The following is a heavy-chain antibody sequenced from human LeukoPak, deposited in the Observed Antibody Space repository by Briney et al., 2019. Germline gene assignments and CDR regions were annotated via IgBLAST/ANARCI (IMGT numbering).Heavy chain of an antibody. Sequence: SETLSPTFTVSGYSISSGYYWGWIRQPPAKGLEWIGSIYHSGSTYYNPSLKSRVTISVDTSKNQFSLKLSSVTAADTAVYYCARGSWASVDYWGQGILVTVSS. D-gene: IGHD6-6*01. CDR1: GYSISSGYY. CDR3: ARGSWASVDY. V-gene: IGHV4-38-2*02. CDR2: IYHSGST. J-gene: IGHJ4*02.